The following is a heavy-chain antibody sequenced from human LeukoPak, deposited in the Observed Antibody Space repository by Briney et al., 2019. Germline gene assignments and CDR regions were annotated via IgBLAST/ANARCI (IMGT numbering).Heavy chain of an antibody. CDR3: ARGHLITIFGVVIHQYFQH. J-gene: IGHJ1*01. CDR2: INPNSGGT. V-gene: IGHV1-2*02. D-gene: IGHD3-3*01. Sequence: GASVKVSCKASGYTFTGYYMHWVRQAPGQGLEWMGWINPNSGGTNYAQKFQGRVTMTRDTSISTAYMELSRLRSDDTAVYYCARGHLITIFGVVIHQYFQHWGQGTLVTVSS. CDR1: GYTFTGYY.